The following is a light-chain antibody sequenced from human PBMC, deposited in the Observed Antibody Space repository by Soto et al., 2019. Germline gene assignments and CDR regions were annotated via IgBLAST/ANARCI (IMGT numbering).Light chain of an antibody. CDR2: DAS. CDR1: QNVGSY. V-gene: IGKV3-11*01. Sequence: EIVLTQSPATLSLSLGERATLSCRASQNVGSYLAWYQQKPGQAPRLLIYDASNRATGIPARFSGSGSGTDFTLTITSLEPEDFAVYYCQQRGNWPLTFGGGTKLEIK. J-gene: IGKJ4*01. CDR3: QQRGNWPLT.